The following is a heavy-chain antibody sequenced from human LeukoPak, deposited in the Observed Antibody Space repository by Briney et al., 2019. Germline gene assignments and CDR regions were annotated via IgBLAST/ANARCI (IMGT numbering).Heavy chain of an antibody. CDR3: ARDTYPYNKSGHMDV. V-gene: IGHV3-11*01. J-gene: IGHJ6*02. D-gene: IGHD1-1*01. CDR1: GFTFSDYY. CDR2: ISSSGSTI. Sequence: GGSLRLSCAASGFTFSDYYMSWIRQAPGNGLEWVSYISSSGSTIYYADSVKGRFTISRDNAKNSLYLQMNSLRAEDTAVYYCARDTYPYNKSGHMDVWGQGTTVTVSS.